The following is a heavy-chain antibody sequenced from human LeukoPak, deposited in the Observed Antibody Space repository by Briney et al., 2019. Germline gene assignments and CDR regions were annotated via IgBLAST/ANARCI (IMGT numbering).Heavy chain of an antibody. CDR3: ARRWYYDSSGQGDSYFDL. J-gene: IGHJ2*01. Sequence: PSETLSLTCTVSGGSISSYYWSWIRQPPGKGLEWIGYIYYSGSTNYNPSLKSRVTISVDTSKNQFSLKLSSVTAADTAVYYCARRWYYDSSGQGDSYFDLWGRGTLVTVSS. V-gene: IGHV4-59*01. D-gene: IGHD3-22*01. CDR1: GGSISSYY. CDR2: IYYSGST.